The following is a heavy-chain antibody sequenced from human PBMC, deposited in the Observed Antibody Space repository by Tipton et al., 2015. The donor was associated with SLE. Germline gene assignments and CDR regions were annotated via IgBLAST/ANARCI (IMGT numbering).Heavy chain of an antibody. J-gene: IGHJ3*02. CDR2: IYYSGST. CDR1: GYSISSGYY. Sequence: TLSLTCTVSGYSISSGYYWGWVRQPPGKWLDWIGSIYYSGSTYYNPSRKSRVTISVDTSKNQFSLKLGSVTAADTAVYYCASPPGAFDIWGQGTMVTVSS. V-gene: IGHV4-38-2*02. CDR3: ASPPGAFDI.